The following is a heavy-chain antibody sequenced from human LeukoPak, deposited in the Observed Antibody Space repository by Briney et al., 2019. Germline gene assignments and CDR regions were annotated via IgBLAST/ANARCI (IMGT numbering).Heavy chain of an antibody. CDR3: ARGVVVHEYTYGTFDY. V-gene: IGHV1-24*01. Sequence: ASVKVSCKVSGYTLTELSMHWVRQAPGKGLEWMGGFDPEDGETIYAQRFQGRVTMTRDTSTSTVYMELSSLRSEDTAVYYCARGVVVHEYTYGTFDYWGQGTLVTVSS. CDR2: FDPEDGET. D-gene: IGHD5-18*01. J-gene: IGHJ4*02. CDR1: GYTLTELS.